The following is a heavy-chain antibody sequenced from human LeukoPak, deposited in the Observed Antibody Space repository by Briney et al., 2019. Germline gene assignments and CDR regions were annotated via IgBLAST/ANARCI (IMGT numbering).Heavy chain of an antibody. CDR1: GGSISSGSYY. D-gene: IGHD3-3*01. Sequence: SETLSLTCTVSGGSISSGSYYWSWIRQPAGKGLEWIGRIYTSGSTYYNPSLKSRVTISVDASKNQFSLKLSSVTAADTAVYYCARDNDFWSAWGQGTLVTVSS. CDR3: ARDNDFWSA. CDR2: IYTSGST. J-gene: IGHJ5*02. V-gene: IGHV4-61*02.